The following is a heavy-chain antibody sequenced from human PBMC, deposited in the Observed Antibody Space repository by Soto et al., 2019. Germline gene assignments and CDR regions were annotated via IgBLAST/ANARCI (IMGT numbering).Heavy chain of an antibody. Sequence: ASVKVSCKASGYTFTSYDINWVRQATGQGLEYLGWMNPNSGNTGYVQKFQGRVTMTRDASISTAYMELSSLRSEDSAVYFCARGIKYGAYSRWFDPWGQGTLVTVSS. CDR1: GYTFTSYD. D-gene: IGHD4-17*01. CDR2: MNPNSGNT. J-gene: IGHJ5*02. V-gene: IGHV1-8*01. CDR3: ARGIKYGAYSRWFDP.